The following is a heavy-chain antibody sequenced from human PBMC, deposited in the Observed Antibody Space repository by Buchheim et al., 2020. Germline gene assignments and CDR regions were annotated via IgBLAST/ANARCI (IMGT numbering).Heavy chain of an antibody. CDR1: GFTFSNYG. V-gene: IGHV3-30*18. D-gene: IGHD4-11*01. Sequence: QVQLVESGGGVVQPGRSLRLSCAASGFTFSNYGIHWVRQAPGKGLEWVALISYDGGNKYYADSVKGRFTISRDNSKNTLYVQMNSLRAEDTAVYYCAKDPRVGYSSPYYYNGMDVWGQGTT. CDR3: AKDPRVGYSSPYYYNGMDV. J-gene: IGHJ6*02. CDR2: ISYDGGNK.